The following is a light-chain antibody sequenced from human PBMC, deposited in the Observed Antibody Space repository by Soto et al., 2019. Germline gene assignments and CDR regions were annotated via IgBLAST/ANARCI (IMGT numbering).Light chain of an antibody. CDR2: GNS. CDR3: QSYASSLSGRVV. J-gene: IGLJ2*01. V-gene: IGLV1-40*01. CDR1: SSNIGAGYD. Sequence: QPVLTQPPSVSGAPGQRVTISCTGSSSNIGAGYDVHWYQQLPGTAPKLLIYGNSNRPSGVPDRFSGSKSGTSASLAITGLKAADEADYYCQSYASSLSGRVVFGGGTKLTVL.